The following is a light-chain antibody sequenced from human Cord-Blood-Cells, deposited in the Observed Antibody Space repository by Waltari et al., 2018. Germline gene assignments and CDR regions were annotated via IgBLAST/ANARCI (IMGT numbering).Light chain of an antibody. CDR1: SSNIGAGYD. V-gene: IGLV1-40*01. Sequence: QSVLTQPPSVSGAPGQRVTISCTGSSSNIGAGYDVHWYQQLPGTAPKLLIYGNSKRPSGVPDRFSGSKSGTSASLAITGLQAEDDADYYCQSYDSSLSGWVFGGGTKLTVL. CDR2: GNS. J-gene: IGLJ3*02. CDR3: QSYDSSLSGWV.